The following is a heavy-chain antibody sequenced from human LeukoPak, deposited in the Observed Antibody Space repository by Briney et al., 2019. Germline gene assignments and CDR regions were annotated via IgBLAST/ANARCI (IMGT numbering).Heavy chain of an antibody. J-gene: IGHJ4*02. CDR3: AGYGDYFGFDY. Sequence: SETLSLTCTVSGYSISSGYYWGWIRQPPGKGLEWIGYIYYSGSTNYNPSLKSRVTISVDTSKNQFSLKLSSVTAADTAVYYCAGYGDYFGFDYWGQGTLVTVSS. CDR2: IYYSGST. CDR1: GYSISSGYY. V-gene: IGHV4-61*01. D-gene: IGHD4-17*01.